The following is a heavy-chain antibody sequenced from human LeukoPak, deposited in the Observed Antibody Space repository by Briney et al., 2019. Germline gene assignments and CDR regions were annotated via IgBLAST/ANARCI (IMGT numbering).Heavy chain of an antibody. CDR1: GYSISSGYY. CDR2: IYHSGST. V-gene: IGHV4-38-2*01. J-gene: IGHJ3*02. Sequence: SETLSLTCAVSGYSISSGYYWGWIRQPPGNGLEWIGSIYHSGSTYYNPSLKSRVTISVDTSKNQFSLKLSSVSAADTAVYYCARSPWIQLWLGAFDIWGQRTMVTVSS. CDR3: ARSPWIQLWLGAFDI. D-gene: IGHD5-18*01.